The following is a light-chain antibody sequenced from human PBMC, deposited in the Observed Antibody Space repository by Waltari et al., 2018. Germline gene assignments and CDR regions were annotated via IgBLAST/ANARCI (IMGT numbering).Light chain of an antibody. Sequence: DIVMTQSPDSLAVSLGERATINCTSRQTLLDSSNNRNYLAWYQQKPGQPPKLLIYWASSRESGVPDRFSGSGSGTDFTLTITSLQAEDVAVYYCQQYYSPPPLFTFGPGTKVDIK. V-gene: IGKV4-1*01. CDR3: QQYYSPPPLFT. CDR2: WAS. J-gene: IGKJ3*01. CDR1: QTLLDSSNNRNY.